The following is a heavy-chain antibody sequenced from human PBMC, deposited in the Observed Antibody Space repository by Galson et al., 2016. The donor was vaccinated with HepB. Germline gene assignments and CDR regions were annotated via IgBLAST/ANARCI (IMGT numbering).Heavy chain of an antibody. CDR2: LTSNGGPT. Sequence: SLRLSCAASGFTFSNYPMHWVRQTPEKGLEYVSGLTSNGGPTLYADSVKGRFIISRDNSKKTLYLQMSGLRPEDTAVYYCVKALAEERFGVHYFDSWGPGTLVTVSS. J-gene: IGHJ4*02. D-gene: IGHD3-3*01. V-gene: IGHV3-64D*06. CDR3: VKALAEERFGVHYFDS. CDR1: GFTFSNYP.